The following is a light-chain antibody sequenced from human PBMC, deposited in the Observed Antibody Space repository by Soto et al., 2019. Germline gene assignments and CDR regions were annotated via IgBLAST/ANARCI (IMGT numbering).Light chain of an antibody. V-gene: IGLV2-14*01. Sequence: QSALTQPASVSGSPGQSITISCTGTSSDVGGYNYVSWYQQHPGKAPKLMIYEVSNRPSGVSNRFSGSKSGNTASLTISGHQAEYEADYYCSSYTSSSIDYVFVPGTKVTVL. CDR1: SSDVGGYNY. CDR3: SSYTSSSIDYV. CDR2: EVS. J-gene: IGLJ1*01.